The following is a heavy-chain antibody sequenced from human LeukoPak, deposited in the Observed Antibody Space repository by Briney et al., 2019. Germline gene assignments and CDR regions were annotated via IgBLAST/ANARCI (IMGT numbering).Heavy chain of an antibody. V-gene: IGHV3-43*02. CDR2: ISGDGGCT. D-gene: IGHD3-3*01. J-gene: IGHJ4*02. CDR1: GFTFDDYA. CDR3: AKDPFDYDFWSGFFDY. Sequence: PGGSLRLSCAASGFTFDDYAMHWVRQAPGKGLEWVSLISGDGGCTYYADSVKGRFTISRDNSKNSLYLQMNSLRTEDTALYYCAKDPFDYDFWSGFFDYWGQGTLVTVSS.